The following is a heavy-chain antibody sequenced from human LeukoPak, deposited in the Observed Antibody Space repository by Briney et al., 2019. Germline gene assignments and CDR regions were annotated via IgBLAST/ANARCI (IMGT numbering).Heavy chain of an antibody. V-gene: IGHV1-69*13. Sequence: GASVKVSCKASGGTSSSYAISWVRQAPGQGLEWMGGIIPIFGTANYAQKFQGRVTITADESTSTAYMELSSLRSEDTAVYYCARMGSSWYEYYFDYWGQGTLVTVSS. CDR3: ARMGSSWYEYYFDY. CDR2: IIPIFGTA. J-gene: IGHJ4*02. CDR1: GGTSSSYA. D-gene: IGHD6-13*01.